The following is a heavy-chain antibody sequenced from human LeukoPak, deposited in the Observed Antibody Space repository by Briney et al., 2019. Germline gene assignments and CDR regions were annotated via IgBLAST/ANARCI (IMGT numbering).Heavy chain of an antibody. CDR2: IYYSGST. CDR3: AREKAYYDILTGFNSGDFDL. D-gene: IGHD3-9*01. J-gene: IGHJ2*01. V-gene: IGHV4-31*11. Sequence: SETLSLTCAVYGGSFSGYYWSWIRQHPGKGLEWIGYIYYSGSTYYNPSLKSRVTISVDTSKNQFSLKLSSVTAADTAVYYCAREKAYYDILTGFNSGDFDLWGRGTLVTVSS. CDR1: GGSFSGYY.